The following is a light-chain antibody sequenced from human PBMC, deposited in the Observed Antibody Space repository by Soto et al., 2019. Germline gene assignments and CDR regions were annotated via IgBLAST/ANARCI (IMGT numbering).Light chain of an antibody. CDR1: QSVSSSY. J-gene: IGKJ5*01. CDR3: QQYNNWPPIT. CDR2: GAS. Sequence: EFVLTQSPGTLSLSPGERATLSCRASQSVSSSYLAWYQQKPGQAPRLLIYGASSRATGIPDRFSGSGSGTEFTLTISSLQSEDFAVYYCQQYNNWPPITFGQGTRLEIK. V-gene: IGKV3-20*01.